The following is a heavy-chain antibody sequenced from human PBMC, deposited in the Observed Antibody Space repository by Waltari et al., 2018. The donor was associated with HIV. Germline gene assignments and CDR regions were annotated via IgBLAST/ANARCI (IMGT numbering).Heavy chain of an antibody. D-gene: IGHD1-26*01. V-gene: IGHV3-48*01. CDR1: VFTFSSYS. J-gene: IGHJ4*02. CDR3: ARDYSGTYADFDY. CDR2: ISSSGSTI. Sequence: EVQLVESGGGLVQPGGSLRLSCAASVFTFSSYSMNWVRQAPGKGVEWGSYISSSGSTIYYADSVRGRFTISRDNAKNSLYLQLNSLRAEDTAVYYCARDYSGTYADFDYWGQGTLVTVSS.